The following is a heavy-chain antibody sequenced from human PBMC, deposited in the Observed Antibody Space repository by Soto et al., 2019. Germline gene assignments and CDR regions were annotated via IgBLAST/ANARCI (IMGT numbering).Heavy chain of an antibody. V-gene: IGHV1-18*04. Sequence: GASVKASCKASGYTFTSYGISWVRQAPGQGLEWMGWISAYNGNTNYAQKLQGRVTMTTDTSTSTAYMELRSLRSDDTAVYYCARDLGSSWYPSYYYGMDVWGQGTTVTVSS. J-gene: IGHJ6*02. D-gene: IGHD6-13*01. CDR2: ISAYNGNT. CDR1: GYTFTSYG. CDR3: ARDLGSSWYPSYYYGMDV.